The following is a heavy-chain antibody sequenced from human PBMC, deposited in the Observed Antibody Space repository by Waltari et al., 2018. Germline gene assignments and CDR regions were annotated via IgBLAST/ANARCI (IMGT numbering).Heavy chain of an antibody. Sequence: QVQLQESGPGLVKPSETLSLTCAVSGYSISSGYYWGWIRQPPGKGLEWIGSIYHSGSTDYNPSLKSRVTISVDTSKNQFSLKLSSVTAADTAVYYCARRRISGYDLDYWGQGTLVTVSS. J-gene: IGHJ4*02. CDR1: GYSISSGYY. CDR2: IYHSGST. V-gene: IGHV4-38-2*01. CDR3: ARRRISGYDLDY. D-gene: IGHD5-12*01.